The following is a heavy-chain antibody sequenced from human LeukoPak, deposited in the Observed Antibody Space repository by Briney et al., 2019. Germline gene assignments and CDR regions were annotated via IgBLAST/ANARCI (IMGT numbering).Heavy chain of an antibody. J-gene: IGHJ4*02. CDR1: GFTFSSYA. CDR2: ISGSGGST. V-gene: IGHV3-23*01. Sequence: GGSLRLSCAASGFTFSSYAMSWVRQAPGKGLEWVSAISGSGGSTYYADSVKGRFTISRDNSKNTLYLQMNSLRAEDTAVYYCAKTTGIVGATRPFDYWGQGTLVTVSS. CDR3: AKTTGIVGATRPFDY. D-gene: IGHD1-26*01.